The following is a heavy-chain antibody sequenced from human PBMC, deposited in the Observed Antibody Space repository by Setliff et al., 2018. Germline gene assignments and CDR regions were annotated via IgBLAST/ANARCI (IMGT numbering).Heavy chain of an antibody. D-gene: IGHD2-15*01. V-gene: IGHV1-69*05. J-gene: IGHJ5*01. Sequence: SVKVSCKASGGTFNSNAISWVRQAPGQGLEWMGGIMPIFGTTNYAQKFQGRVTITTDESTSTAYMELSSLRPEDTAVYYCARARYCSGGRCYWTWLDSWAQGTLVTVSS. CDR2: IMPIFGTT. CDR1: GGTFNSNA. CDR3: ARARYCSGGRCYWTWLDS.